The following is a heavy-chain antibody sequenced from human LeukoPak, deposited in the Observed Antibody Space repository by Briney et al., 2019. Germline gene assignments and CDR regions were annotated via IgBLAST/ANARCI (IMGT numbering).Heavy chain of an antibody. CDR1: GFTFSSYA. J-gene: IGHJ5*02. V-gene: IGHV3-30-3*01. Sequence: PGGSLRLSCAASGFTFSSYATHWVRQAPGKGLEWVAVISYDGSNKYYADSVKGRFTISRDNSKNTLYLQMNSLRAEDTAVYYCAREVGGSGYNWFDPWGQGTLVTVSS. CDR2: ISYDGSNK. CDR3: AREVGGSGYNWFDP. D-gene: IGHD3-10*01.